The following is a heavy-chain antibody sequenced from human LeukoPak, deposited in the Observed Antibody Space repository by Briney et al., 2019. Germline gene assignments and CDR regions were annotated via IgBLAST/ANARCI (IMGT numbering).Heavy chain of an antibody. V-gene: IGHV3-21*01. CDR2: ISSSSSYI. CDR1: GFTFSSYS. Sequence: PGGSLRLSCAASGFTFSSYSTNWVRQAPGKGLEWVSSISSSSSYIYYADSVKGRFTISRDNAKNSLYLQMNSLRAEDTAVYYCARDWTFKWPLRGAFDIWGQGTMVTVSS. D-gene: IGHD3/OR15-3a*01. J-gene: IGHJ3*02. CDR3: ARDWTFKWPLRGAFDI.